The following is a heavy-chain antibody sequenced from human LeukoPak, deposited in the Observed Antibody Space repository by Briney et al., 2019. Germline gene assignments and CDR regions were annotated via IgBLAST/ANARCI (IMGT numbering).Heavy chain of an antibody. Sequence: ASETLSLTCAVYGGSFSGYYWSWIRQPPGKGLEWIGEINHSGSTNYNPSLKSRVTISVDTSKNQFSLKLSSVTAADTAVYYCARVGGSRLEDAFDIWGQGTMVTVSS. V-gene: IGHV4-34*01. CDR3: ARVGGSRLEDAFDI. J-gene: IGHJ3*02. D-gene: IGHD6-13*01. CDR2: INHSGST. CDR1: GGSFSGYY.